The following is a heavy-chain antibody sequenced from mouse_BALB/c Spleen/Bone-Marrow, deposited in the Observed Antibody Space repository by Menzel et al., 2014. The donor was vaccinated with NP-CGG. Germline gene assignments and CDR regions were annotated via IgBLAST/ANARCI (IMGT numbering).Heavy chain of an antibody. CDR2: IYYSGTI. CDR3: ARTVNWYFDA. CDR1: GISITTGNYR. Sequence: EVKLVESGPGLVKPSQTVSLTCTVTGISITTGNYRWSWIRQFPGNKLEWIGYIYYSGTITYNPSLTSRTTITRDTSKNQFFLEMNALTAEDTATYYCARTVNWYFDAWGAGTTVTVSS. J-gene: IGHJ1*01. V-gene: IGHV3-5*02. D-gene: IGHD1-1*01.